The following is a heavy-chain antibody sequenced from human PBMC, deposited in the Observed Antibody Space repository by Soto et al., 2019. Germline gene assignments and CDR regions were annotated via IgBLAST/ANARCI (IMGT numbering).Heavy chain of an antibody. CDR3: ARGRGYCSSTSCFYYFGY. V-gene: IGHV4-34*01. CDR1: GGSFKSGIYS. D-gene: IGHD2-2*01. CDR2: INHSGRT. Sequence: SETLSLTCTVSGGSFKSGIYSWSWIRQPPGKGLEWIGEINHSGRTNYNPSLKSRVTISVDTSKNQFSLKLSSVTAADTAVYYCARGRGYCSSTSCFYYFGYWGQGTLVTVSS. J-gene: IGHJ4*02.